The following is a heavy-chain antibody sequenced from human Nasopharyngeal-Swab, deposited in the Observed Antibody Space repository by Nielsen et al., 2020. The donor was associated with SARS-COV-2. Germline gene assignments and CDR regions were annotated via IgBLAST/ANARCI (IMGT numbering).Heavy chain of an antibody. Sequence: GESLKISCAASGFSFNTYTFNWVRQAPGKGLEWVSFIHTGSNDILYAESVKGRFSISRDDAKSSLHLQMNSLRVEDTAVYYCLRGIGGLQATDREFWGQGTLVTVSS. J-gene: IGHJ4*02. V-gene: IGHV3-21*06. D-gene: IGHD3-16*01. CDR2: IHTGSNDI. CDR1: GFSFNTYT. CDR3: LRGIGGLQATDREF.